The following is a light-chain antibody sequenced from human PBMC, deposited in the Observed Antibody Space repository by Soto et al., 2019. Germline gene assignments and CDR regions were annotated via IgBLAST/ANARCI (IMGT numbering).Light chain of an antibody. J-gene: IGKJ5*01. CDR3: QQRNVWPPVT. CDR2: AAS. Sequence: DIQMTQSPSSLSASVGDRVTITFGSSQSISSYLNWYQQKPGKAPKLLIYAASSLQSGVPSRFSGSGSGTDFTLTISSLEPEDSAVYYCQQRNVWPPVTFGQGTRLEIK. V-gene: IGKV1-39*01. CDR1: QSISSY.